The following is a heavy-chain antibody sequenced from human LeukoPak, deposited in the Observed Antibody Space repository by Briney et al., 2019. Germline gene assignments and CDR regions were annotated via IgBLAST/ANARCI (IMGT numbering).Heavy chain of an antibody. V-gene: IGHV3-74*01. Sequence: GGALRLSCAASGFTFSSHWMHWVRQTPGKGLVWVSRINTDESKINHADSVKGRFTISRDNAKNMLYLQMNSLRAEDTAAYYCARGGLFKYFFDYWGQGTPVTASS. J-gene: IGHJ4*02. D-gene: IGHD2-15*01. CDR3: ARGGLFKYFFDY. CDR1: GFTFSSHW. CDR2: INTDESKI.